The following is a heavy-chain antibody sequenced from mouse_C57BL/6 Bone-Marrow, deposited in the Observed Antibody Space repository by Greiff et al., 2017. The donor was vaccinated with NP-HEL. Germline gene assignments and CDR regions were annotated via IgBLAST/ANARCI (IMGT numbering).Heavy chain of an antibody. D-gene: IGHD2-3*01. CDR1: GYTFTSYW. CDR2: IYPGNSDT. CDR3: ARSDGYYKYFDV. J-gene: IGHJ1*03. V-gene: IGHV1-5*01. Sequence: VQLKQSGTVLARPGASVKMSCKTSGYTFTSYWMHWVKQRPGQGLEWIGAIYPGNSDTSYNQKFKGKAKLTAVTSASTAYMELSSLTNDDSAVYYCARSDGYYKYFDVWGTGTTVTVSS.